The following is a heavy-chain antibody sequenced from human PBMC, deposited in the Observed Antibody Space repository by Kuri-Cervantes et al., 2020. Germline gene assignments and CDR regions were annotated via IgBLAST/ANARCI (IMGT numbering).Heavy chain of an antibody. J-gene: IGHJ4*02. CDR2: INHSGST. D-gene: IGHD6-13*01. Sequence: SETLSLTCAVYGGPFSGYYWSWIRQPPGKGLEWIGEINHSGSTNYNPSLKSRVTISVDTSKNQFSLKLSSVTAADTAVYYCARFLIAAAGMVDYWGQGTLVTVSS. CDR3: ARFLIAAAGMVDY. CDR1: GGPFSGYY. V-gene: IGHV4-34*01.